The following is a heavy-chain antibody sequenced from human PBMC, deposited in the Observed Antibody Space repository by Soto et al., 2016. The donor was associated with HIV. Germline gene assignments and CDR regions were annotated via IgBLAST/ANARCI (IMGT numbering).Heavy chain of an antibody. D-gene: IGHD3-22*01. CDR3: ARGQHYSDSSGYYPXFDF. J-gene: IGHJ4*02. V-gene: IGHV4-31*03. CDR1: GDSVASGDSY. CDR2: SHYSGNT. Sequence: QVQLQESGPGLVKPSQTLSLICTVSGDSVASGDSYWSWIRQHPGKGLEWIGYSHYSGNTYYNPSLESRLTFSLDTSKNLFSLSLRSVTAADTAVYYCARGQHYSDSSGYYPXFDFWGQGILVTVSS.